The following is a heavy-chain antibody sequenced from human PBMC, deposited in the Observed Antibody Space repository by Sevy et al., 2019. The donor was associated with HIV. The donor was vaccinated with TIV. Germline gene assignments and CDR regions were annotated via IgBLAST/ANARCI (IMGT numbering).Heavy chain of an antibody. CDR3: TTEKRAVDGSPFDY. CDR2: IKSKTDGGTT. J-gene: IGHJ4*02. Sequence: GGSLRRSCAASGFTFSNAWMNWVRQAPGKGLEWVGRIKSKTDGGTTDYAAPVKGRFTISRDDSKTTQYLQINSLKTEDTAVYYCTTEKRAVDGSPFDYWGQGTLVNVSS. CDR1: GFTFSNAW. V-gene: IGHV3-15*07. D-gene: IGHD1-26*01.